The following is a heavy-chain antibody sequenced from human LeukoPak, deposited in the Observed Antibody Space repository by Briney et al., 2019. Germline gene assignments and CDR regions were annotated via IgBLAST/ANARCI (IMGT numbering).Heavy chain of an antibody. CDR1: GSSINVYY. Sequence: PSETLSLTCTVSGSSINVYYWSWVRQAPGKGLEWVSAISGSGGSTYYADSVKGRFTISRDNSKNTLYLQMNSLRAEDTAVYYCAKDFLVSVDGSGSYFFAFDIWGQGTMVTVSS. V-gene: IGHV3-23*01. J-gene: IGHJ3*02. CDR2: ISGSGGST. D-gene: IGHD3-10*01. CDR3: AKDFLVSVDGSGSYFFAFDI.